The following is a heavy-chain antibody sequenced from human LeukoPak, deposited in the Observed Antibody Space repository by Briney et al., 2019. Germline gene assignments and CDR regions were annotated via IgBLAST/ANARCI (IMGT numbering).Heavy chain of an antibody. D-gene: IGHD3-10*01. V-gene: IGHV3-23*01. CDR3: TRGYGSGSYYSDYYYMDV. CDR2: ISGSGGST. J-gene: IGHJ6*03. CDR1: GFTFSSYA. Sequence: GGSLRLSCAASGFTFSSYAMSWVRQAPGKGLEWVSAISGSGGSTYYADSVKGRFTISRDNSKNTLYLQMNSLKTEDTAVYYCTRGYGSGSYYSDYYYMDVWGKGTTVTISS.